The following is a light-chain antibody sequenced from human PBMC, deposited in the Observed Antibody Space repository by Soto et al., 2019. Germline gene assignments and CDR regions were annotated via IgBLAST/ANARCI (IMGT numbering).Light chain of an antibody. CDR1: SSNIGAGYD. Sequence: QSVLTQPPSVSGAPGQMVTISCTGSSSNIGAGYDVHWYQQLPGTAPKLLIYGNSNRPSGVPDRFSGSKSGTSDSLAITGLQAEDEADYYCQSYDSSLSGGVFGGGTKLTVL. J-gene: IGLJ2*01. CDR3: QSYDSSLSGGV. CDR2: GNS. V-gene: IGLV1-40*01.